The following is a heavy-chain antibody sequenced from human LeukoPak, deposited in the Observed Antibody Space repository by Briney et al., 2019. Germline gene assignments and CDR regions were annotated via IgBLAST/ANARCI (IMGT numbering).Heavy chain of an antibody. CDR2: ISGSGGST. D-gene: IGHD5-24*01. V-gene: IGHV3-23*01. J-gene: IGHJ4*02. CDR1: GFTFSSYA. Sequence: GGSLRLSCAASGFTFSSYAVSWVRQAPGKGLEWVSAISGSGGSTYYADSVKGRFTISRDNAKNSLYLQMNSLRDEDTAVYYCARASFQRWLQLGGDWGQGALVTVSS. CDR3: ARASFQRWLQLGGD.